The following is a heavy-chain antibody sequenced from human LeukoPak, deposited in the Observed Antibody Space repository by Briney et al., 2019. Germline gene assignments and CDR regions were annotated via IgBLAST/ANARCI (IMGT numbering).Heavy chain of an antibody. Sequence: PGESLTISCKGSGYSFTNYWISWVRQMPGKGLEWMGRIDPSDSYTKYSPSFEGHVTISVDKSISTAFLQWNSLKASDSAMYYYATGASKVTTDFANYWGQGTQVAVSS. V-gene: IGHV5-10-1*01. J-gene: IGHJ4*02. D-gene: IGHD4-17*01. CDR3: ATGASKVTTDFANY. CDR1: GYSFTNYW. CDR2: IDPSDSYT.